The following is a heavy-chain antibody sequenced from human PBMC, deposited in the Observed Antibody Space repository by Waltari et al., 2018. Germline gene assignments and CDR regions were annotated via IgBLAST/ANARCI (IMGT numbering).Heavy chain of an antibody. CDR2: IYPAGST. V-gene: IGHV3-66*02. Sequence: DVQLVESGGGLVHPGGSLRLSCAASGFSVSTTHMSCVRQTPGKGLDWVSIIYPAGSTYNADSVVGRFTIYRDISQNTLHLQMNNLRPEDTAIYYCTTSRDEYTAMVFFDHWGQGTLVSVSS. J-gene: IGHJ4*02. CDR3: TTSRDEYTAMVFFDH. D-gene: IGHD5-18*01. CDR1: GFSVSTTH.